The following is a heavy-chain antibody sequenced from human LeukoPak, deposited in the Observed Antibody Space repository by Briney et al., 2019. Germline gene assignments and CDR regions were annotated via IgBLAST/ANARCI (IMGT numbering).Heavy chain of an antibody. CDR3: AREGGRSGSAHAFDI. CDR2: MNPNSGNT. Sequence: WASVKVSCKASGYAFTSYDINWVRQATGQGREWVGWMNPNSGNTGYEKKIKSRATMTKNTSISTAYMALSSVRSEDTAVYYGAREGGRSGSAHAFDIWGQGTMVTVSS. CDR1: GYAFTSYD. D-gene: IGHD1-26*01. J-gene: IGHJ3*02. V-gene: IGHV1-8*01.